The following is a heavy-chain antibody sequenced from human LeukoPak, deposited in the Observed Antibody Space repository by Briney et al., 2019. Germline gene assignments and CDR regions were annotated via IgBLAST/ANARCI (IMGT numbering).Heavy chain of an antibody. CDR1: GGTFSSYA. Sequence: SVKVSCKASGGTFSSYAISWVRQAPGQGLEWMGRIIPIFGTANYAQKFQGRVTIPADKSTSTAYMELSSLRSEDTAVYYCARDPCSSTSCPQGQYNWFDPWGQGTLVTVSS. CDR3: ARDPCSSTSCPQGQYNWFDP. V-gene: IGHV1-69*06. CDR2: IIPIFGTA. J-gene: IGHJ5*02. D-gene: IGHD2-2*01.